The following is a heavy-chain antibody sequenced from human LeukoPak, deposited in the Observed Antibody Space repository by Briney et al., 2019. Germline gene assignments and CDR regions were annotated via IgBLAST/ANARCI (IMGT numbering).Heavy chain of an antibody. CDR2: ISYDGGNK. CDR1: GFTFSSYA. J-gene: IGHJ6*02. Sequence: PGGSPRLSCAASGFTFSSYAMHWVRQAPGKGLEWVAVISYDGGNKYYADSVKGRFTISRDNSKNTLYLQMNSLRAEDTAVYYCARDDTDIVVVPAALYYYYYGMDVWGQGTTVTVSS. D-gene: IGHD2-2*01. V-gene: IGHV3-30*04. CDR3: ARDDTDIVVVPAALYYYYYGMDV.